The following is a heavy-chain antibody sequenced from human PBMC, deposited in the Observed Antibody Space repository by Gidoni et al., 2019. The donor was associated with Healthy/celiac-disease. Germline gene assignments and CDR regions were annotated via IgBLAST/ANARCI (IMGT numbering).Heavy chain of an antibody. J-gene: IGHJ6*02. D-gene: IGHD3-22*01. CDR3: NRQGEDSSGYDRYYYYYGMDV. V-gene: IGHV3-73*01. CDR1: GFPFSGRA. Sequence: EVQLVVSGGGLVPPGGSLNLSCPASGFPFSGRAMPWARQASGKGPEWVGRSRSKANSYATAYAASVKGRFTISRDDTKNTAYLQMNSLKTEETAVYDGNRQGEDSSGYDRYYYYYGMDVWGQGTTVTVSS. CDR2: SRSKANSYAT.